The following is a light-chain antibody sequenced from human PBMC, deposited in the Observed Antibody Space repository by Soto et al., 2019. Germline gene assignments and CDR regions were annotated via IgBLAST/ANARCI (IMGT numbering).Light chain of an antibody. CDR1: QGISRY. CDR2: AAS. J-gene: IGKJ5*01. Sequence: IQLTQSPSSLSASVGDSVTITCRASQGISRYLSWYQQKPGKAPKLLIYAASTLQTGVPSRFSGSGSGTDFTLTISSLQPEDFATYYCQQNYSPPPITFGQGTRLEIK. V-gene: IGKV1-39*01. CDR3: QQNYSPPPIT.